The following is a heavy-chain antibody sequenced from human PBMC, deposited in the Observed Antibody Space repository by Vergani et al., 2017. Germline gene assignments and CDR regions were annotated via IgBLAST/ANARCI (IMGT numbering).Heavy chain of an antibody. CDR1: GFIFREHG. J-gene: IGHJ3*02. D-gene: IGHD6-19*01. V-gene: IGHV3-9*01. Sequence: EVQLAESGGGAAQAGRSLRLSCVGSGFIFREHGMHWVRQAPGKGLEWVSGLSWNSGSKAYADSVKGRFTISRDISKNTLFLHMNSLRPEDTAVYYCAKVGRSEVAGTFGAFDIWGQGTMVTVSS. CDR3: AKVGRSEVAGTFGAFDI. CDR2: LSWNSGSK.